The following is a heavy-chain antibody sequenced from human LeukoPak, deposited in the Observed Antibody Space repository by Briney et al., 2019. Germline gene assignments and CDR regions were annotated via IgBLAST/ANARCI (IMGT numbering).Heavy chain of an antibody. CDR1: GYTFTSYD. V-gene: IGHV1-8*01. CDR3: ARGNRLLWFGETSFDY. Sequence: ASVKASCKASGYTFTSYDINWVRQATGQGLEWMGWMNPNSGNTGYAQKFQGRVTMTRNTSISTAYMELSSLRSEDTAVFYCARGNRLLWFGETSFDYWGQGTLVTVSS. J-gene: IGHJ4*02. CDR2: MNPNSGNT. D-gene: IGHD3-10*01.